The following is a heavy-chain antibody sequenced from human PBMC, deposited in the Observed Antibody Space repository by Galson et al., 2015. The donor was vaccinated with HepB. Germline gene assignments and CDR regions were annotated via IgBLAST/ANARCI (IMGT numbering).Heavy chain of an antibody. J-gene: IGHJ4*02. V-gene: IGHV3-48*04. D-gene: IGHD4-17*01. CDR1: GFIFSSYS. CDR3: ARDKGSVGDYAFDY. CDR2: ISSSSSTI. Sequence: SLRLSCAASGFIFSSYSMSWVRQAPGKGLEWVSYISSSSSTIYYPDSVKGRFTISRDNAKNSLSLQMNSLRAEDTAVYYCARDKGSVGDYAFDYWGQGTLVTVSS.